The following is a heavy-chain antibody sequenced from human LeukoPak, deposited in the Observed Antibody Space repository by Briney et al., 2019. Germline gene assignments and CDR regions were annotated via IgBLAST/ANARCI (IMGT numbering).Heavy chain of an antibody. Sequence: SETLSLTCTVSGGSISSSSYYWGWIRQPPGKGLEWIGSIYYSGSTNYNPSLKSRVTISVDTSKNQFSLNLNSVTAEDTAVYYCARHGIVDSSRKYYFDYWGQGTLVTVSS. D-gene: IGHD6-13*01. CDR3: ARHGIVDSSRKYYFDY. CDR2: IYYSGST. J-gene: IGHJ4*02. CDR1: GGSISSSSYY. V-gene: IGHV4-39*01.